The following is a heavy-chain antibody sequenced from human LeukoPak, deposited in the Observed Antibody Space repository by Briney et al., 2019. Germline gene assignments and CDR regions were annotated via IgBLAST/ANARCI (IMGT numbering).Heavy chain of an antibody. D-gene: IGHD3-16*02. CDR3: ATGTYRERFYS. V-gene: IGHV3-7*01. CDR2: MNQDGRER. CDR1: GFSFSNNW. Sequence: GGSLRLSCAASGFSFSNNWMFWVRQPPGKGLEWVATMNQDGRERFYVDSVKGRFTISRDNTKNSLYLQMNSLRAEDTAMYFCATGTYRERFYSWGQGTLVTVSS. J-gene: IGHJ4*02.